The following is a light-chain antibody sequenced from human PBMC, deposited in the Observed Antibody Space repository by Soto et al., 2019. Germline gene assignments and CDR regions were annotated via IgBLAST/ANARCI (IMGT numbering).Light chain of an antibody. CDR1: SSDVGSYDY. V-gene: IGLV2-18*02. CDR2: NVN. CDR3: SSYTITSTYV. Sequence: QSVLIQPPSVSGSPGQSVTISCTGTSSDVGSYDYVSWYQQHPGTVPKPMIYNVNTQPSGVPDRFSGSKSGNTASMTISGLQAEDEADYYCSSYTITSTYVFGTGTKVTVL. J-gene: IGLJ1*01.